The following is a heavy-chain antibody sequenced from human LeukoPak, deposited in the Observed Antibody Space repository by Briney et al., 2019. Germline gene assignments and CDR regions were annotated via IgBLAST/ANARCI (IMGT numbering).Heavy chain of an antibody. CDR1: GGSFSGDY. Sequence: PSETLSLTCAVYGGSFSGDYWSWIRQPPGKGLEWIGEINHSGSTNYNPSLKSRVTISVDTSKNQFSLKLSSVTAADTAVYYCARGRILDYGDYKYYFDYWGQGALVTVSS. D-gene: IGHD4-17*01. CDR2: INHSGST. V-gene: IGHV4-34*01. CDR3: ARGRILDYGDYKYYFDY. J-gene: IGHJ4*02.